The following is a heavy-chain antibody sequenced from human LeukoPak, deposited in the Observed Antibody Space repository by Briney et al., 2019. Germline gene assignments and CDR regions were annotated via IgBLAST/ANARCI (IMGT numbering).Heavy chain of an antibody. CDR3: AREPYDFWTQRGYYYYYYYMDV. D-gene: IGHD3-3*01. V-gene: IGHV4-4*08. J-gene: IGHJ6*03. CDR2: FTPSGTT. Sequence: SETLSLTCIVSGAYVTTYSWNWIRRSPGKGLEWIGYFTPSGTTSYSSSLKSRVTISVDTSKNQFSLKLSSVTAADTAVYYCAREPYDFWTQRGYYYYYYYMDVWGKGTTVTVSS. CDR1: GAYVTTYS.